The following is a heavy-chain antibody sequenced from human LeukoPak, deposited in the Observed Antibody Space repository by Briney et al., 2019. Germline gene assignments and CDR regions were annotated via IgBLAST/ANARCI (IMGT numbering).Heavy chain of an antibody. V-gene: IGHV3-21*01. Sequence: PGGSLRLSCVASGFTFSSYSVNWVRQAPGKGLEWVSSISSSSTYIYYADSVKGRFTISRDNAKNSLYLQMNSLRAEDTAVYYCARDAVFCWKYCTSTTYMDVWGKGTTVTVSS. CDR3: ARDAVFCWKYCTSTTYMDV. CDR2: ISSSSTYI. CDR1: GFTFSSYS. D-gene: IGHD2/OR15-2a*01. J-gene: IGHJ6*03.